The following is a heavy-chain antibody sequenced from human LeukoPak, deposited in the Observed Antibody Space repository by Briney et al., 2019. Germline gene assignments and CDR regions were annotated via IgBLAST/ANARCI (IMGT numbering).Heavy chain of an antibody. Sequence: PSETLSLTCTVSGGSISSYYWSWIRQPAGKGLEWIGRIYTSGSTNYNPSLKSRVTISVDTSKNQFSLELSSVTAADTAVYYCASLVAYQGYFDYWGQGTLVTVSS. CDR2: IYTSGST. CDR3: ASLVAYQGYFDY. D-gene: IGHD5-12*01. CDR1: GGSISSYY. J-gene: IGHJ4*02. V-gene: IGHV4-4*07.